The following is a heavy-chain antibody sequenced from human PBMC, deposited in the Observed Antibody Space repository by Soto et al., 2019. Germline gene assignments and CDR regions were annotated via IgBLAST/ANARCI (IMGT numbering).Heavy chain of an antibody. CDR1: GGTFSRHA. Sequence: QVQLVQSGAEARKPGSSVKVSCKASGGTFSRHAISWVRQAPGQGLEWMGGIIPMFGTANHAQKFQGRVTIIADESTSTAYMELSSLRSEDTAIYYCARGWGYDSSDYYYAYWGQGTVVIVSS. D-gene: IGHD3-22*01. CDR2: IIPMFGTA. V-gene: IGHV1-69*01. J-gene: IGHJ4*02. CDR3: ARGWGYDSSDYYYAY.